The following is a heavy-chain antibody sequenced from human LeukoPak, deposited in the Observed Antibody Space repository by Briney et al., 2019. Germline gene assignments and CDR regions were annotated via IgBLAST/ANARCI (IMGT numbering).Heavy chain of an antibody. CDR3: AKMYVGTYIGN. D-gene: IGHD1-26*01. CDR2: ISWNSGSI. CDR1: GFTFDDYA. Sequence: SLRLSCAASGFTFDDYAMHWVRQAAGKGLDWVSGISWNSGSIGYADSVEGRFTISRDNAKNSLYPQMNSLRAEDTAVYYCAKMYVGTYIGNWGQGTLVTVSA. J-gene: IGHJ4*02. V-gene: IGHV3-9*01.